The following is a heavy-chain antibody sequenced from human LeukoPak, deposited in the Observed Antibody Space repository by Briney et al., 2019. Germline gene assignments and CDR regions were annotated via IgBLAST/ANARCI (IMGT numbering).Heavy chain of an antibody. Sequence: ASVKVSCKASGYTFTSYDINWVRQATGQGLEWMGWMNPNSGNTGYAQKFQGRVTMTRNTSISTAYMELSSLRSEDTAVYYCARGSLDSSSSGYYYYHYMDVWGKGTTVTVSS. CDR2: MNPNSGNT. CDR1: GYTFTSYD. J-gene: IGHJ6*03. V-gene: IGHV1-8*01. CDR3: ARGSLDSSSSGYYYYHYMDV. D-gene: IGHD6-6*01.